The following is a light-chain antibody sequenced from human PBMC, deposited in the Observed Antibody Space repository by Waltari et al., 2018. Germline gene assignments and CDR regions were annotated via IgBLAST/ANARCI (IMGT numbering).Light chain of an antibody. Sequence: QLVVTQSPSASASLGASVNLPCTLSSGHSSHAISWHQQQSEKAPRYLMKVRSDGSHTKGDGIPDRFSGSSSGSERYLTISSLQPEDEADYYCQTWGTGFVVFGGGTKLTVL. V-gene: IGLV4-69*02. CDR2: VRSDGSH. CDR3: QTWGTGFVV. J-gene: IGLJ2*01. CDR1: SGHSSHA.